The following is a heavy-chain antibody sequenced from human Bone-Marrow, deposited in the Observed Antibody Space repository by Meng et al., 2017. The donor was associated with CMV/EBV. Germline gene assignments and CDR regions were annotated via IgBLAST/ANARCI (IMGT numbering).Heavy chain of an antibody. V-gene: IGHV3-53*01. D-gene: IGHD6-19*01. CDR1: GFTVSSNY. CDR3: ARGEGTLAVAGITPRGP. J-gene: IGHJ3*01. Sequence: GESLKISCAASGFTVSSNYMSWVRQAPGKGLEWVSVIYSGGSTYYADSVKGRFTISRDNSKNTLYLQMNSLRAEDTALYYCARGEGTLAVAGITPRGPWGQGTMVTVSS. CDR2: IYSGGST.